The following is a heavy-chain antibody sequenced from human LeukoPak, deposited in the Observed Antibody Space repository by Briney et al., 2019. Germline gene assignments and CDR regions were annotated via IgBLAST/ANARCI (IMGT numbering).Heavy chain of an antibody. J-gene: IGHJ4*02. CDR3: ARAQLWLHPIFDY. Sequence: SVKVSCKASGGTFSSYAVSWVRQAPGQGLEWMGRIIPILGIIKYAQKFQGRVTITADKSTSTAYMELSSLRSEDTAVYYCARAQLWLHPIFDYWGQGTLVTVSS. V-gene: IGHV1-69*04. D-gene: IGHD5-18*01. CDR1: GGTFSSYA. CDR2: IIPILGII.